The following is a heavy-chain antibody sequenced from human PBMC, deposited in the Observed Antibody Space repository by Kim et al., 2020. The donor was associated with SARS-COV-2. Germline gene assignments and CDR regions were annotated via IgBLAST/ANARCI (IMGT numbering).Heavy chain of an antibody. J-gene: IGHJ4*02. V-gene: IGHV3-48*03. CDR2: ISSSGSTI. Sequence: GGSLRLSCAASGFTFSSYEMNWVRQAPGKGLEWVSYISSSGSTIYYADSVKGRFTISRGNAKNSLYLQMNSLRAEDTAVYYCARGEGLTGTGTPCYWGQGTLVTVSS. CDR3: ARGEGLTGTGTPCY. CDR1: GFTFSSYE. D-gene: IGHD3-9*01.